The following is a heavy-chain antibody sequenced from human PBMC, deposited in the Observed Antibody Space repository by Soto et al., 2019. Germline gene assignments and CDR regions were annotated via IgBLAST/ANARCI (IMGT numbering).Heavy chain of an antibody. D-gene: IGHD3-22*01. CDR2: IYYSGST. CDR3: ASLSAGYYYDSSGYYFDY. Sequence: QLQLQESGPGLVKPSETLSLTCTVSGGSISSSSYYWGWIRQPPGKGLEWIGSIYYSGSTYYNESLKSRVTISVDTSKNQFSLILSSVTAADTAVYYCASLSAGYYYDSSGYYFDYWGQGTLLTVSS. CDR1: GGSISSSSYY. J-gene: IGHJ4*02. V-gene: IGHV4-39*07.